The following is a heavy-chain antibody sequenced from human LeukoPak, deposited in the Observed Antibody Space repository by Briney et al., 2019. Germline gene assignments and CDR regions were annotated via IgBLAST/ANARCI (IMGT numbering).Heavy chain of an antibody. V-gene: IGHV3-48*03. CDR1: GFTLSSSE. D-gene: IGHD2-15*01. CDR3: ARGRYCSGGSCYGALGYYFDY. Sequence: GGSLRLSCPASGFTLSSSEMNWVRQPPGKGLEWVSYISRSGSTIFYADSVKGRFTISRDNAKNSLYLQMNSLRAEDTAVYYCARGRYCSGGSCYGALGYYFDYWGQGALVTVSS. CDR2: ISRSGSTI. J-gene: IGHJ4*02.